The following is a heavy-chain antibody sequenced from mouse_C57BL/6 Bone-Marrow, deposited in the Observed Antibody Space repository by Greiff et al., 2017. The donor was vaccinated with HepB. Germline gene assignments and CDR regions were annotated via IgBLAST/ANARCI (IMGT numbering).Heavy chain of an antibody. D-gene: IGHD1-1*01. Sequence: EVKLVESGGGLVQPGGSLKLSCAASGFTFSDYYMYWVRQTPEKRLEWVAYISSGGDYIYYADTVKGRFTISRDNARNTLYMQMSSLKSEDTAMYYCTRDGYYYGSPDYWGQGTSVTVSS. J-gene: IGHJ4*01. CDR3: TRDGYYYGSPDY. CDR1: GFTFSDYY. V-gene: IGHV5-9-1*02. CDR2: ISSGGDYI.